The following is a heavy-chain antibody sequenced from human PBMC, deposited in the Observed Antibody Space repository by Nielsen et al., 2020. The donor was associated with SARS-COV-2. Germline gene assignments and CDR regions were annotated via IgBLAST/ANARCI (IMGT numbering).Heavy chain of an antibody. D-gene: IGHD1-26*01. CDR1: GGSISSYY. Sequence: SETLSLTCTVSGGSISSYYWSWIRQPPGKGLEWIGYIYYSGSTNYNPSLKSRVTISADTSKNQFSLKLSSVTAADTAVYYCARLRWELLRYYYYGMDVWGQGTTVTVSS. CDR2: IYYSGST. CDR3: ARLRWELLRYYYYGMDV. J-gene: IGHJ6*02. V-gene: IGHV4-59*08.